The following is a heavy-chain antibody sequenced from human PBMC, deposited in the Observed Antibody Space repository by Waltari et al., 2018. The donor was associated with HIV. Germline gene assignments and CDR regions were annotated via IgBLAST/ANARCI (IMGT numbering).Heavy chain of an antibody. CDR3: ARGDQSYPRLWFGEFGMDV. D-gene: IGHD3-10*01. CDR2: IYHMGST. CDR1: GYSISSGYY. J-gene: IGHJ6*02. V-gene: IGHV4-38-2*02. Sequence: QVQLQESGPGLVKPSETLSLTCTVSGYSISSGYYWGWIRHPPGKGLEWIGSIYHMGSTDYNPSLKSRVPISVDTSKNQFALKRSSVTAADTAVYYCARGDQSYPRLWFGEFGMDVWGQWTTVTVSS.